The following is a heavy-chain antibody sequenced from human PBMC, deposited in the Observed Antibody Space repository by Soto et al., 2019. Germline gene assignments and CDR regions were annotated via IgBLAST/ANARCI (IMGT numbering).Heavy chain of an antibody. J-gene: IGHJ6*02. CDR2: ISTHNGNT. CDR1: VFTSSG. CDR3: ARDYPFTDYYYGMDV. V-gene: IGHV1-18*04. Sequence: ASVKVSCKASVFTSSGISWVRQAPGQRLEWMGWISTHNGNTNYAQKLQGRVTMTTDTSTSTAYMELRSLRSDDTAVYYCARDYPFTDYYYGMDVWGQGTTVTVSS.